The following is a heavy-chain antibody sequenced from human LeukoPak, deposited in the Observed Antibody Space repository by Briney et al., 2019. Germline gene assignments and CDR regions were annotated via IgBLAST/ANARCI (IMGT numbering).Heavy chain of an antibody. Sequence: GGSLRLSCAASGFTFSSYSMNWVRQAPGKGLEWVSSISSSSSYIYYADSVKGRFTISRDNAKNSLYLQMSSLRAEDTAVYYCARDGPARDSSSWLYYYYYYMDAWGKGTTVTVSS. V-gene: IGHV3-21*01. CDR2: ISSSSSYI. D-gene: IGHD6-13*01. CDR3: ARDGPARDSSSWLYYYYYYMDA. J-gene: IGHJ6*03. CDR1: GFTFSSYS.